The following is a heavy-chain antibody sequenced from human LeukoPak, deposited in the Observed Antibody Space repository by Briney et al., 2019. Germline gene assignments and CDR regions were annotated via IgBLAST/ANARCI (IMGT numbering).Heavy chain of an antibody. D-gene: IGHD5-24*01. Sequence: SETLSLTCAVYGGPFSGYYWSWIRQPPGKGLEWIGEINHGGSTNYNPSLKSRVTISVDTSKNQFSLKLSSVTAADTAVYYCARFKMAAAFDIWGQGTMVTVSS. CDR3: ARFKMAAAFDI. J-gene: IGHJ3*02. CDR1: GGPFSGYY. V-gene: IGHV4-34*01. CDR2: INHGGST.